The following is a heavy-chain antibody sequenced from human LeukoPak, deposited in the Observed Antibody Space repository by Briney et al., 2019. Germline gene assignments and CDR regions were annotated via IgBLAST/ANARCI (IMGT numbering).Heavy chain of an antibody. CDR3: ARHLPKWGWDY. D-gene: IGHD1-26*01. Sequence: KPSETLSLTCTVSGGSISSYYWHWIRQPPGKGLEWIGYIYYSGSTNYNPSLKSRVTISVDTSKNQFSLKLNSVTAADTAVYYCARHLPKWGWDYWGQGTLVTVSS. CDR2: IYYSGST. J-gene: IGHJ4*02. CDR1: GGSISSYY. V-gene: IGHV4-59*08.